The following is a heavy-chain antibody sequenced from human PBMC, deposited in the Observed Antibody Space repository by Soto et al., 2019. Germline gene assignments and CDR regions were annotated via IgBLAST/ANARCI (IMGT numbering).Heavy chain of an antibody. CDR2: ISSYGSDT. CDR1: GFTFSRYW. V-gene: IGHV3-74*01. CDR3: ASNYAYAEGYYWYGIDV. J-gene: IGHJ6*02. Sequence: EVQLVESGGGLVLPGGSLRLSCAASGFTFSRYWMHWVRQAPGKGLVWVSRISSYGSDTHYADSVKGRFTISRDNAKNTLYPQMKSLRAEGTAVSYCASNYAYAEGYYWYGIDVWGQGTTVTVSS. D-gene: IGHD3-16*01.